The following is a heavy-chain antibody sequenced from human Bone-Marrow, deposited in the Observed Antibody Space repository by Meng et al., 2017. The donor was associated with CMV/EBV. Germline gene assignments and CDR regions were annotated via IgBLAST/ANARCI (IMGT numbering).Heavy chain of an antibody. V-gene: IGHV3-21*01. D-gene: IGHD3-3*01. Sequence: GGSLRLSCAASGFTFSSYSMNWVRQAPGKGLEWVSSISSSSSYIYYADSVEGRFTISRDNAKNSLYLQMNSLRAEDTAVYYCARDHSYDFWSGYYTLVYYYGMDVWAQGTTVTVPS. J-gene: IGHJ6*02. CDR2: ISSSSSYI. CDR3: ARDHSYDFWSGYYTLVYYYGMDV. CDR1: GFTFSSYS.